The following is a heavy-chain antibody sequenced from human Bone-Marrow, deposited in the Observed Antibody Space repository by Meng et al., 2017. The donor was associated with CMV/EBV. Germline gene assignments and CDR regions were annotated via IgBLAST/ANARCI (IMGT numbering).Heavy chain of an antibody. V-gene: IGHV3-21*01. CDR1: GFTFSSYS. CDR3: ATSYSSSWYGMTNDY. CDR2: ISSSSSYI. J-gene: IGHJ4*02. D-gene: IGHD6-13*01. Sequence: GGSLRLSCAASGFTFSSYSMNWVRQAPGKGLEWVSSISSSSSYIYYADSVKGRFTISRDNAKNSLYLQMNSLRAEDTAVYYCATSYSSSWYGMTNDYWGQGTLVPVSS.